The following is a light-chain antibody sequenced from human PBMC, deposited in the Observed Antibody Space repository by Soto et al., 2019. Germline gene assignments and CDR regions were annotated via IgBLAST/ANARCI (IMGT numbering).Light chain of an antibody. CDR1: QSVSSNY. J-gene: IGKJ5*01. Sequence: QSPGTLSLSPGESATLSCRAIQSVSSNYLAWYQQKPGQAPKLLIYGASSGATGIPDRFSGSGSGTDFTLSISSLQSEDFAVYYCQQYNYWPPVTFGQGTRLEIK. V-gene: IGKV3-20*01. CDR2: GAS. CDR3: QQYNYWPPVT.